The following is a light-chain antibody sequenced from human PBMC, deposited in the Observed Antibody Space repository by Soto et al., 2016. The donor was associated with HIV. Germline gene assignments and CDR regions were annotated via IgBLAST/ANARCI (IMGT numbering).Light chain of an antibody. CDR1: QDITSY. Sequence: IQLTQSPSFLSASVGDRVTITCRASQDITSYLSWYQQKPGKAPKLLIHTASALQSGVPPRFSGSGSGTEFTLTISSLQPEDFATYYCQQYNSYPLTFGGGTKVEIK. J-gene: IGKJ4*01. V-gene: IGKV1-9*01. CDR3: QQYNSYPLT. CDR2: TAS.